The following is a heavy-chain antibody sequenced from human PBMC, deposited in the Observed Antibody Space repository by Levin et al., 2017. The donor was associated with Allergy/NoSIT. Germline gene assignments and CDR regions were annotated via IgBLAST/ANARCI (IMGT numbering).Heavy chain of an antibody. CDR2: ISASGSPT. V-gene: IGHV3-48*04. J-gene: IGHJ4*02. CDR3: ARGLFDF. CDR1: GFTFEIYG. D-gene: IGHD5-12*01. Sequence: GESLKISCSVSGFTFEIYGMNWVRPAPGKRLEWVSHISASGSPTYYADPVRGRFTISRDNAKQPLYLQMTSLRVEDTAVYYCARGLFDFWGQGALVTVSS.